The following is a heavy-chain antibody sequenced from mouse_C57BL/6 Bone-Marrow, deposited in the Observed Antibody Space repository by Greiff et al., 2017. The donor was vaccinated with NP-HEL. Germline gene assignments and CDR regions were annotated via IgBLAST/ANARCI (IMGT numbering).Heavy chain of an antibody. J-gene: IGHJ1*03. Sequence: QVQLQQPGAELVRPGSSVKLSCKASGYTFTSYWMDWVKQRPGQGLEWIGNIYPSDSETHYNQKFKDKATLTVDKSSSTAYMQLSSLTSEDSADYYCARDRKYYGSSYRWYFDVWGTGTTVTVSS. D-gene: IGHD1-1*01. V-gene: IGHV1-61*01. CDR3: ARDRKYYGSSYRWYFDV. CDR2: IYPSDSET. CDR1: GYTFTSYW.